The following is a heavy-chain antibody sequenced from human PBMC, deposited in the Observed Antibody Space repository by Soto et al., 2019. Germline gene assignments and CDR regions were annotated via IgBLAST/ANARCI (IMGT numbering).Heavy chain of an antibody. Sequence: GGSLRLSCAASGFTFSSYAISCFRHAPLKGLEWVSTISGSDGRTYSTDSVKGRFTISRDNSRNTAYLQMNSLRVEDTAVYYCAKGVSQYTPLALFDYWGRGTLVTVSS. CDR1: GFTFSSYA. CDR3: AKGVSQYTPLALFDY. CDR2: ISGSDGRT. V-gene: IGHV3-23*01. J-gene: IGHJ4*02. D-gene: IGHD5-18*01.